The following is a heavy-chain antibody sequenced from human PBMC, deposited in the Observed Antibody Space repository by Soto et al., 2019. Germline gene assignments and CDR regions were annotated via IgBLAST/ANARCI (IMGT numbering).Heavy chain of an antibody. J-gene: IGHJ4*02. V-gene: IGHV1-18*01. CDR3: ARGCIAVTTHLCY. D-gene: IGHD4-17*01. CDR1: GYTFNTYG. Sequence: ASVEVSCQASGYTFNTYGITWVRQVPGQGLEWMGWINPYNGNTKFAQKLQDRVTMTTATSTSTAYMELASLRSDDTAVYYCARGCIAVTTHLCYWGQGTLVTVSS. CDR2: INPYNGNT.